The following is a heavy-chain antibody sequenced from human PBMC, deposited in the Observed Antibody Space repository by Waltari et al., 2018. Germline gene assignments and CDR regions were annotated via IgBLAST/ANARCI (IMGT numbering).Heavy chain of an antibody. J-gene: IGHJ4*02. CDR3: ARDGGDRRTTQPDY. Sequence: QVQLVQSGAEVKEPGASAKVSCKPSGSLCKTYAVQWVRRAPGQRPEWVGWSNPGDGHTKYSQKFQGRVTFTRDTSANIVYMELRSLRSEDTAVYYCARDGGDRRTTQPDYWGQGTLVTVSS. V-gene: IGHV1-3*01. D-gene: IGHD3-16*01. CDR2: SNPGDGHT. CDR1: GSLCKTYA.